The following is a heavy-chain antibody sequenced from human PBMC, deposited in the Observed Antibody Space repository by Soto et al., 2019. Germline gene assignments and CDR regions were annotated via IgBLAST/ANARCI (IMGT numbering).Heavy chain of an antibody. CDR3: ARDLSHYSYAFDRGLDP. V-gene: IGHV4-59*01. CDR1: GGSISTYY. Sequence: PSDTLSLTCTVSGGSISTYYWNWIRQPPGKGLEWIGHVHSLGFTNYNPSLRSRVTISLDASQKQFSLNLTSVTAADTAVYFCARDLSHYSYAFDRGLDPWGQGTLVTVSS. CDR2: VHSLGFT. D-gene: IGHD2-15*01. J-gene: IGHJ5*02.